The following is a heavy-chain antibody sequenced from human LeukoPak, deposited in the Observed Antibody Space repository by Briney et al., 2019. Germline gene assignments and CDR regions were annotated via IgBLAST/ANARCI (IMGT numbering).Heavy chain of an antibody. CDR3: AKGPRYNWNHYYMDV. J-gene: IGHJ6*03. V-gene: IGHV1-69*01. CDR2: IIPIFRRA. Sequence: IIPIFRRAKYAQKFHGRVTITADESTRKAYMDRNSLRSEDTAVYYCAKGPRYNWNHYYMDVWGKGTPVTVSS. D-gene: IGHD1-20*01.